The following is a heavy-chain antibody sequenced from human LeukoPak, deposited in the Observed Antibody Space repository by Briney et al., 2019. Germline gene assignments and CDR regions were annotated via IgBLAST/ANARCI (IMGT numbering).Heavy chain of an antibody. Sequence: GGSLRLSCAASGFSFSGYAMHWVRQAPGKGLDWVAVISYDGSNKYYADYVKGRFTISRDNSENTLYLQMNSLRAEDTAVYYCASGIAVTSPVHWGQGTLVTVSS. D-gene: IGHD6-19*01. J-gene: IGHJ1*01. V-gene: IGHV3-30-3*01. CDR1: GFSFSGYA. CDR2: ISYDGSNK. CDR3: ASGIAVTSPVH.